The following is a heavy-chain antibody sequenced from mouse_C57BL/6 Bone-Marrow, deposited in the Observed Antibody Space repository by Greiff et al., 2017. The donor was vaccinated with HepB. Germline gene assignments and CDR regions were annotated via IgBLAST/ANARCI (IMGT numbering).Heavy chain of an antibody. CDR2: IDPSDSYT. J-gene: IGHJ2*01. CDR3: AKGVFLDY. Sequence: VQLQQPGAELVKPGASVKLSCKASGYTFTSYWMQWVKQRPGQGLEWIGEIDPSDSYTNYNQKFKGKATLTVDTSSSTAYMQLSSLTSEDSAVYYCAKGVFLDYWGHGTTLTVSS. D-gene: IGHD3-3*01. CDR1: GYTFTSYW. V-gene: IGHV1-50*01.